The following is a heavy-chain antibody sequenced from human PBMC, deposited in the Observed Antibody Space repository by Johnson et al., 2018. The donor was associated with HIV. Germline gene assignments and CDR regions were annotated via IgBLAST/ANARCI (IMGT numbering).Heavy chain of an antibody. Sequence: VHLVESGGGLVQPGGSLRLSCAASGFTVSSNYMSWVRQAPGKGLEWVSVIYSGASTYYADSVKGRFTISRDNSKNTLYLQMNSLRAEDTAVYYCARAFPMVRYDAFDIWGQGTMVTVSS. CDR3: ARAFPMVRYDAFDI. CDR2: IYSGAST. CDR1: GFTVSSNY. J-gene: IGHJ3*02. V-gene: IGHV3-66*02. D-gene: IGHD3-10*01.